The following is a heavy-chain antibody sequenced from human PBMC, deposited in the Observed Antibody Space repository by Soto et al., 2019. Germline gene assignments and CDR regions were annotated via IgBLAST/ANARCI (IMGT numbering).Heavy chain of an antibody. V-gene: IGHV5-51*01. Sequence: PGESLKISCKGSGYSFTIYWIAWVRQMPGKGLEWMGMIYPGDSDTRYSPSFQGQVTISADKSITTAYLQWSSLSASDTAMYYCARRHSLYRGPVPSDYFHYCGQRTLVPVSS. D-gene: IGHD1-26*01. CDR1: GYSFTIYW. J-gene: IGHJ4*02. CDR2: IYPGDSDT. CDR3: ARRHSLYRGPVPSDYFHY.